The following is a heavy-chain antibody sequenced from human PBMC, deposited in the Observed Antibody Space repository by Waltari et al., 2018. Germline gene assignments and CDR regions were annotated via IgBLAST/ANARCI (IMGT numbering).Heavy chain of an antibody. D-gene: IGHD3-22*01. CDR3: ARDYCDRTNCHGMDV. J-gene: IGHJ6*02. CDR2: ISYNVRNI. CDR1: EFTFSSYA. Sequence: QVQLVESGGGVVQPGRSLRLSCEASEFTFSSYAMHCVRQAPGKGLEWVAVISYNVRNIYYVDSVKGRFTISRDNSKKTLYLQMNSLRAEDTAVYYCARDYCDRTNCHGMDVWGQGTTVTVSS. V-gene: IGHV3-30*04.